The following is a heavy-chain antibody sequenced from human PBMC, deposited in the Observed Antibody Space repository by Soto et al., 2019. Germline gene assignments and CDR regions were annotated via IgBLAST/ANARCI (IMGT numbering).Heavy chain of an antibody. Sequence: ASVKVSCKASGYTFTSYAMHWVRQAPRQRLEWMGWINAGNGNTKYSQKFQGRVTITRDTSASTAYMEPSSLRSEDTAVYYCARVTSSGWCYFDYWGQGTLATVSS. J-gene: IGHJ4*01. D-gene: IGHD6-19*01. CDR3: ARVTSSGWCYFDY. CDR2: INAGNGNT. V-gene: IGHV1-3*01. CDR1: GYTFTSYA.